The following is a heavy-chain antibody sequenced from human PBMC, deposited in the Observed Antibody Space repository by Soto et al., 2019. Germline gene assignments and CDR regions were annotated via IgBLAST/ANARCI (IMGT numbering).Heavy chain of an antibody. CDR1: GYTFTDHY. CDR2: INPNNGGT. D-gene: IGHD2-15*01. CDR3: ARGSGYCSGGTCYYFDS. V-gene: IGHV1-2*02. J-gene: IGHJ4*02. Sequence: ASVKVSCKASGYTFTDHYMHWVRQAPGQGLEWMGWINPNNGGTNYAQKFQGRVTMTRDTSISTAYMELTRLRSDDTAVYYCARGSGYCSGGTCYYFDSWGQGTLVTVSS.